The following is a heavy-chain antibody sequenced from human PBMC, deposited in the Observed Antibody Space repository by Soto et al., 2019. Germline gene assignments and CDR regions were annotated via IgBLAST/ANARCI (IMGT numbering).Heavy chain of an antibody. CDR1: GYTFTSYG. V-gene: IGHV1-18*01. Sequence: ASVKVSCKASGYTFTSYGISWVRQAPGQGLEWMGWISAYNGNTNYAQKLRGRVTMTTDTSTSTAYMELRSLRSDDTAVYYCARVEYDYIWGSYRYLDYWGQGTLVTVSS. CDR3: ARVEYDYIWGSYRYLDY. CDR2: ISAYNGNT. D-gene: IGHD3-16*02. J-gene: IGHJ4*02.